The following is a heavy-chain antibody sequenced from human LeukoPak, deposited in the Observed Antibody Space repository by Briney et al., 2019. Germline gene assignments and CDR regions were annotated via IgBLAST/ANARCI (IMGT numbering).Heavy chain of an antibody. Sequence: GESLKISCKGSGYSFTNYWIAWLRQMPGKGLEWMGIIYPGDSDTRYSPSFQGQVTISVDKSISTAYLQWSSLKASDTAIFYCARQGGLQLYYFDYWGQGTLVTVSS. CDR1: GYSFTNYW. CDR2: IYPGDSDT. CDR3: ARQGGLQLYYFDY. D-gene: IGHD5-12*01. J-gene: IGHJ4*02. V-gene: IGHV5-51*01.